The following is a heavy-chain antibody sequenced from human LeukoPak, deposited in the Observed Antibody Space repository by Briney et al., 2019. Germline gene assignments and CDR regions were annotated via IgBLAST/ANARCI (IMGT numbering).Heavy chain of an antibody. J-gene: IGHJ4*02. CDR2: IKQDGRDK. V-gene: IGHV3-7*01. CDR1: GFTFSSYW. CDR3: ARGGVSGTGTTSDY. Sequence: GGSLRLSCAASGFTFSSYWMNWVRQAPGKGLEWVATIKQDGRDKYYVDSVKGRFTISRDDAKNSLYLQMNSLRDEDTAVYYCARGGVSGTGTTSDYWGQGTLVTVSS. D-gene: IGHD1-7*01.